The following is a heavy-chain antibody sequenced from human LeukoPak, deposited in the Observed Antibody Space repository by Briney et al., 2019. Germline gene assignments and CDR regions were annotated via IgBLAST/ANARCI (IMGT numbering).Heavy chain of an antibody. CDR1: GFTLSSYW. D-gene: IGHD6-19*01. CDR2: INSDGSNI. V-gene: IGHV3-74*01. CDR3: VRSSGWPGY. J-gene: IGHJ4*02. Sequence: PGGSLRLPCAASGFTLSSYWMHWVRQAPGEGLVWVSRINSDGSNINYADSVRGRFTISRDNAKNTLYLQMNSLRVEDTAVYYCVRSSGWPGYWGQGTMVTVSS.